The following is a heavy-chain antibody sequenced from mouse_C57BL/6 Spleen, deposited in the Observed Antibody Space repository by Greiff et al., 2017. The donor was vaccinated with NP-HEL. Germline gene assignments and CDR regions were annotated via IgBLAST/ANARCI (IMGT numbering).Heavy chain of an antibody. D-gene: IGHD1-1*01. CDR3: ARSLYYYGSSLFAY. CDR2: IYPSDSET. V-gene: IGHV1-61*01. Sequence: VQLQQPGAELVRPGSSVKLSCKASGYTFTSYWMDWVKQRPGQGLEWIGNIYPSDSETHYNQKFKDKATLTVDKSSSTAYMQLSSLTSEDSAVYYCARSLYYYGSSLFAYWGQGTLVTVSA. CDR1: GYTFTSYW. J-gene: IGHJ3*01.